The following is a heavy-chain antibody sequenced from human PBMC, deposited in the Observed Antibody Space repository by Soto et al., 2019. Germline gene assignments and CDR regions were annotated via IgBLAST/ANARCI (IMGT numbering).Heavy chain of an antibody. CDR1: GFTFSSYA. V-gene: IGHV3-23*01. D-gene: IGHD3-16*02. CDR2: ISGSGGST. CDR3: AKDRHVMITFGGVIVIGGGFDY. Sequence: EVQLLESGGGLVQPGGSLRLSCAASGFTFSSYAMSWVRQAPGKGLERVSAISGSGGSTYYADSVKGRFTISRDNSKNTLYLQMNSLRAEDTAVYYCAKDRHVMITFGGVIVIGGGFDYWGQGTLVTVSS. J-gene: IGHJ4*02.